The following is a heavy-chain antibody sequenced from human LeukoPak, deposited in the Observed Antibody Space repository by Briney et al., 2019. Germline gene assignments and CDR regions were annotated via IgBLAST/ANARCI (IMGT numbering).Heavy chain of an antibody. CDR1: GFSFTTYG. CDR2: ISYDGGNK. Sequence: GGSLRLSCAASGFSFTTYGFHWVRQAPGKGLEWVAFISYDGGNKYYADSVKGRFTISRDNPKNTLYLQMNSLRAEDTAVYYCATRGSTWYVLGDYWGQGTLVTVSS. D-gene: IGHD1-26*01. V-gene: IGHV3-30*19. CDR3: ATRGSTWYVLGDY. J-gene: IGHJ4*02.